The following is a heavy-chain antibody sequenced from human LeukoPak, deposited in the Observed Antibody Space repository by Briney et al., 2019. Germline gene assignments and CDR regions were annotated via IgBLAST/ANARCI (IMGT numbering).Heavy chain of an antibody. CDR1: GYTFTSYD. V-gene: IGHV1-8*01. D-gene: IGHD2-2*01. Sequence: WASVKVSCKASGYTFTSYDINWVRQATGQGLEWMGWMNPNSGNTGYAQKFQGRVTMTRNTSISTAYMELSSLRSEDTAVYYCARGRYCSSTSCYPSYYSGYWGQGTLVTVSS. CDR2: MNPNSGNT. J-gene: IGHJ4*02. CDR3: ARGRYCSSTSCYPSYYSGY.